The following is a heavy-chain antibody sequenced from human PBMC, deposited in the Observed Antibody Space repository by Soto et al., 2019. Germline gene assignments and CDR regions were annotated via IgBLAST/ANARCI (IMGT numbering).Heavy chain of an antibody. V-gene: IGHV1-69*01. CDR3: ANWGRNADYGSDV. Sequence: QVQLVQSGAEVKKPGSSVKVSCKASGGTIKNFAINWVRQAPGQGLDWVGGIIPIFGTPKSAQKFQGRVRLSVDESTNTAFMELNSLRSDDTAVYYCANWGRNADYGSDVWGEGTTVTVSS. D-gene: IGHD1-1*01. CDR1: GGTIKNFA. J-gene: IGHJ6*04. CDR2: IIPIFGTP.